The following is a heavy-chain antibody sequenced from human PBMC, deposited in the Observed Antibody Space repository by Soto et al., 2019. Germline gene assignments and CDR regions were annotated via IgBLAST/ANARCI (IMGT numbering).Heavy chain of an antibody. CDR3: ARGEKFNPIFGVVTTSGRDYYYGMDV. Sequence: ASVKVSCKASGGTFISYAISWVRQAPGQGLEWMGGIIPIFGTANYAQKFQGRVTITADESTSTAYMELSSRRSEDTAVYYCARGEKFNPIFGVVTTSGRDYYYGMDVWGQGTTVTVSS. CDR2: IIPIFGTA. J-gene: IGHJ6*02. D-gene: IGHD3-3*01. CDR1: GGTFISYA. V-gene: IGHV1-69*13.